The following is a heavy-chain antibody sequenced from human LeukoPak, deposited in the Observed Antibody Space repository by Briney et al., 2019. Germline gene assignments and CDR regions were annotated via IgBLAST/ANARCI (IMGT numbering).Heavy chain of an antibody. J-gene: IGHJ4*02. D-gene: IGHD3-10*01. CDR3: ARSSSGSGSLYY. V-gene: IGHV1-46*01. CDR2: INPSGGST. CDR1: GFTFTNYN. Sequence: ASVKVSCKASGFTFTNYNLHWVRQAPGQRLEWMGIINPSGGSTNYAQKFQGRVTITADESTSTVYMELSSLRSEDTAVYYCARSSSGSGSLYYWGQGTLVTVSS.